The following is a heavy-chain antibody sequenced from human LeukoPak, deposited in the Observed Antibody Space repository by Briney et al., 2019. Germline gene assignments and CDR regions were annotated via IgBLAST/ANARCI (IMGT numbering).Heavy chain of an antibody. CDR2: IRYDGSNK. J-gene: IGHJ4*02. CDR3: AKLYGSGDSHGASLDY. Sequence: GGSLRLSCAASGFTFSSYGMHWVRQAPGKGLEWVAFIRYDGSNKYYADSVKGRFTISRVNSKNTLYLQMNSLRAEDTAVYYCAKLYGSGDSHGASLDYWGQGTLVTVSS. V-gene: IGHV3-30*02. D-gene: IGHD3-10*01. CDR1: GFTFSSYG.